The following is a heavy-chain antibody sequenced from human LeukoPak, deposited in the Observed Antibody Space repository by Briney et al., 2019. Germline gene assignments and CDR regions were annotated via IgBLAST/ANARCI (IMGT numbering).Heavy chain of an antibody. CDR2: INPNSGDT. V-gene: IGHV1-2*02. D-gene: IGHD6-25*01. Sequence: ASVKVSCKASGYTFTSYYMHWVRQAPGQGLEWMGWINPNSGDTDYAQKFQGRVTMTRDTSISTAYMELSRLRSDDTAVYYCAREYSSGGYFDYWGQGTLVTVSS. J-gene: IGHJ4*02. CDR1: GYTFTSYY. CDR3: AREYSSGGYFDY.